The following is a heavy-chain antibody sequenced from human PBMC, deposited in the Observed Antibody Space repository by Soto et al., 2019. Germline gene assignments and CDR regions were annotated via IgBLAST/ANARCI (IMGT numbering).Heavy chain of an antibody. CDR1: GGSISSYY. CDR3: ARGVVVAATNWFDP. V-gene: IGHV4-59*01. CDR2: IYYSGST. J-gene: IGHJ5*02. D-gene: IGHD2-15*01. Sequence: SETLSLTCTVSGGSISSYYWSWIRQPPGKGLEWIGYIYYSGSTNYNPSLKSRVTISVDTSKNQFSLKLSSVTAADTAVYYCARGVVVAATNWFDPWGQGTLVTVSS.